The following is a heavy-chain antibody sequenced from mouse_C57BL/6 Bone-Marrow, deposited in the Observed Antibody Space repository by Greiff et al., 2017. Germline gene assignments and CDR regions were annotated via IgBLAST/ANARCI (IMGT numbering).Heavy chain of an antibody. D-gene: IGHD2-1*01. CDR2: IRSGGSYT. Sequence: DVKLVESGGDLVKPGGSLKLSCAASGFTFSSYGMSWVRQTPDKRLEWVATIRSGGSYTYYPDSVQGRFTISRDNAKNTLYLQMSSPKSEDTAMYYGARQRIYYGNYDYFDYWGQGTTLTVSS. V-gene: IGHV5-6*02. J-gene: IGHJ2*01. CDR3: ARQRIYYGNYDYFDY. CDR1: GFTFSSYG.